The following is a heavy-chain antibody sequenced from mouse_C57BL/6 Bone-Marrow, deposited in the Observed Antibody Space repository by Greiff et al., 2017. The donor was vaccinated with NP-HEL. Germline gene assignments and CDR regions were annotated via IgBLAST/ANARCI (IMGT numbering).Heavy chain of an antibody. CDR3: ASLYYCSSNYYAMDY. D-gene: IGHD1-1*01. CDR1: GYTFTDYY. CDR2: INPNNGGT. Sequence: EVQLQQSGPELVKPGASVKISCKASGYTFTDYYMNWVKQSHGKSLEWIGDINPNNGGTSYNQKFKGKATLTVDKSSSTAYMELRSLTSEDSAVYYCASLYYCSSNYYAMDYWGQGTSVTVSS. J-gene: IGHJ4*01. V-gene: IGHV1-26*01.